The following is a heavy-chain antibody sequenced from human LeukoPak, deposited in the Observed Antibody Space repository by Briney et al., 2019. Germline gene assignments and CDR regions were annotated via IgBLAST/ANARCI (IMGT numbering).Heavy chain of an antibody. CDR1: GFTVSTDY. Sequence: GSLRLSCAASGFTVSTDYMSWVRQAPGKGLEWVSIIYDSGTTHYADSVKGRFTISRDNLRNTLYLQMNSLRAEDTAVYYCASHWGGYWGQGTLVTASS. CDR2: IYDSGTT. D-gene: IGHD3-16*01. J-gene: IGHJ4*02. V-gene: IGHV3-53*01. CDR3: ASHWGGY.